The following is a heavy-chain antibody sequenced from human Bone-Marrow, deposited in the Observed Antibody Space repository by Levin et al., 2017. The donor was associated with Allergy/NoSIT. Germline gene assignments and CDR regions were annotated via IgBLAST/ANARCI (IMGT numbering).Heavy chain of an antibody. J-gene: IGHJ4*02. CDR3: ARVLYDFWSGYSPPQRGFFDY. CDR2: ISSSSSYI. CDR1: GFTFSSYS. Sequence: SGGSLRLSCAASGFTFSSYSMNWVRQAPGKGLEWVSSISSSSSYIYYADSVKGRFTISRDNAKNSLYLQMNSLRAEDTAVYYCARVLYDFWSGYSPPQRGFFDYWGQGTLVTVSS. V-gene: IGHV3-21*01. D-gene: IGHD3-3*01.